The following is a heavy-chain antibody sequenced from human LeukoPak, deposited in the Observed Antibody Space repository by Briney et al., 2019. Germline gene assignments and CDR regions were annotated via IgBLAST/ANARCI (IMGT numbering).Heavy chain of an antibody. V-gene: IGHV4-59*01. CDR1: GGSTSDYY. CDR2: IYYRGTT. D-gene: IGHD1-1*01. CDR3: ARGPPRTGRERFFDY. Sequence: SETLSLTCTLSGGSTSDYYWNWIRQPPGKGLERIGYIYYRGTTNYNPSLNSRVTISLDSSKNQFSLRLNSVTAADTAIYYCARGPPRTGRERFFDYWGQGTLVSVSS. J-gene: IGHJ4*02.